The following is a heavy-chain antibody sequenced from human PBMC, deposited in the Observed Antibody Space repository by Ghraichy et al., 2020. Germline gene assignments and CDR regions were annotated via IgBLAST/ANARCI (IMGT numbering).Heavy chain of an antibody. CDR1: GGSVSSGSYY. V-gene: IGHV4-61*01. J-gene: IGHJ3*02. Sequence: SETLSLTCTVSGGSVSSGSYYWSWIRQPPGKGLEWIGYIYYSGSTNYNPSLKSRVTISVDTSKNQFSLKLSSVTTADTAVYYCAREGLEKRVAFDIWGQGTMVTVSS. D-gene: IGHD6-19*01. CDR3: AREGLEKRVAFDI. CDR2: IYYSGST.